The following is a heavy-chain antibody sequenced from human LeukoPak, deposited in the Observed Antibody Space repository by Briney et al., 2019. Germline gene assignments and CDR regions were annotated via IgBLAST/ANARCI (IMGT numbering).Heavy chain of an antibody. D-gene: IGHD1-1*01. J-gene: IGHJ5*02. Sequence: GGSLRLSCAASGFTFSSYSMNWVRQAPGKGLEWASSISSSSSYIYYADSVKGRFTISRDNAKNSLYLQMNSLRAEDTAVYYCARVYGDWNDGLPAWFDPWGQGTLVTVSS. V-gene: IGHV3-21*04. CDR3: ARVYGDWNDGLPAWFDP. CDR2: ISSSSSYI. CDR1: GFTFSSYS.